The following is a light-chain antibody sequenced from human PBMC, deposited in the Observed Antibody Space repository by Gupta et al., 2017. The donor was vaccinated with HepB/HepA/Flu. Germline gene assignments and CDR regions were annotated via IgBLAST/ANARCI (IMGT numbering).Light chain of an antibody. J-gene: IGLJ3*02. CDR2: DVS. CDR1: SSDVGGYNY. CDR3: CSYAGRFTLV. V-gene: IGLV2-11*01. Sequence: QSALTQPRSVSGSPGQSVTISCTGTSSDVGGYNYVSWYQQHPGKAPKFMIYDVSQRPSGVPDRFSGFKSGNTAFLTISGLRTEDEADYYCCSYAGRFTLVCGGGNKLTVL.